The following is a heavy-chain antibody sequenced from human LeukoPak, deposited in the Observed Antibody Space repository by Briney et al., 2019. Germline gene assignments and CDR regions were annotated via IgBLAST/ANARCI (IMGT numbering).Heavy chain of an antibody. V-gene: IGHV3-48*02. Sequence: GGSLRLSCVASGFTFTSYSLNWVRQAPGKGLEWVSYMNSGSTIYYADSVKGRFTISRDNAKNSVFLQMNSLRDEDTAVYYCARDPGSTAGLDYWGQGTLVTVSS. D-gene: IGHD6-13*01. J-gene: IGHJ4*02. CDR2: MNSGSTI. CDR1: GFTFTSYS. CDR3: ARDPGSTAGLDY.